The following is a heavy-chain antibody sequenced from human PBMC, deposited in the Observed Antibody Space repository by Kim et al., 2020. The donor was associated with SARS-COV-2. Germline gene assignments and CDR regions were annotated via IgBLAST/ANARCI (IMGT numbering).Heavy chain of an antibody. CDR2: ISYDGSNK. V-gene: IGHV3-30*18. Sequence: GGSLRLSCAASGFTFSSYGMHWVRQAPGKGLEWVAVISYDGSNKYYADSVKGRFTISRDNSKNTLYLQMNSLRAEDTAVYYCAKNYDVGNYYYGMDVWGQGTTVTVSS. D-gene: IGHD5-12*01. J-gene: IGHJ6*02. CDR3: AKNYDVGNYYYGMDV. CDR1: GFTFSSYG.